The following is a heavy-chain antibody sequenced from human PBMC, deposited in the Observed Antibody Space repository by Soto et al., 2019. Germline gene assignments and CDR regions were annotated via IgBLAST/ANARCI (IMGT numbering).Heavy chain of an antibody. CDR3: XRSVFP. CDR2: IYYSGST. J-gene: IGHJ5*02. V-gene: IGHV4-31*03. CDR1: GGSITSGGYY. Sequence: QVQLQESGPGLVKPSQTLSLTCTVSGGSITSGGYYWTWIRQHPGKGLEWIGYIYYSGSTYYNPSLKSRVTISVDTSKNQFSLKLSSVTXXDTXXXYXXRSVFPWGQGTLVTVSS.